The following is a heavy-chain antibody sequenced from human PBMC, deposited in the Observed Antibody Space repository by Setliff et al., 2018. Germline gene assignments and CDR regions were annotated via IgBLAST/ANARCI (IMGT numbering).Heavy chain of an antibody. CDR1: GYSFSTYA. D-gene: IGHD3-16*02. V-gene: IGHV7-4-1*02. CDR2: INTNTGNP. Sequence: GASVKVSCKASGYSFSTYAMSWIRQAPGQGLEWMGWINTNTGNPSYVQGFTGRFVFSLDTSVSTAYLQISSLKPEDTAMYYCARASRFATIVWKGDYYMDVWGKGTTVTVSS. CDR3: ARASRFATIVWKGDYYMDV. J-gene: IGHJ6*03.